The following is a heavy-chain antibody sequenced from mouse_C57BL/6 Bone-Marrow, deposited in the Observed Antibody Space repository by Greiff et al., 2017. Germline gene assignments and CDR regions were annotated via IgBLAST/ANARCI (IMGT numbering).Heavy chain of an antibody. CDR2: ISSGSSTI. J-gene: IGHJ2*01. V-gene: IGHV5-17*01. Sequence: EVKLVESGGGLVKPGGSLKLSCAASGFTFSDYRMHWVRQAPEKGLEWVAYISSGSSTIYYADTVKGRFTISRDNAKNTLFLQMTSLRSEDTAMYYCARRLVFDYWGQGTTLTVSS. D-gene: IGHD2-2*01. CDR3: ARRLVFDY. CDR1: GFTFSDYR.